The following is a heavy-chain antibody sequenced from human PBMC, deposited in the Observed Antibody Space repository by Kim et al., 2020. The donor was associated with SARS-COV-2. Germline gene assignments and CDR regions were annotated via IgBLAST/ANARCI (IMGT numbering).Heavy chain of an antibody. CDR3: ARGGLNGYYTVMV. CDR2: ISSSSSYI. Sequence: GGSLRLSCAASGFTFSSYSMNWVRQAPGKGLEWVSSISSSSSYIYYADSVKGRFTISRDNAKNSLYLQMNSLRAEDTAVYYCARGGLNGYYTVMVWGQGTLVTVSS. D-gene: IGHD3-9*01. V-gene: IGHV3-21*01. CDR1: GFTFSSYS. J-gene: IGHJ4*02.